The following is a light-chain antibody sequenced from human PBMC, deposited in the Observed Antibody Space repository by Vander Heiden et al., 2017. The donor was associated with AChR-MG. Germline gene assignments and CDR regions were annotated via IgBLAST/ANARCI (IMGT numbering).Light chain of an antibody. Sequence: QFVLTQPPSVSAAPGQKVTVSCSGTSSNVGNNYVSWYQQLPGTAPHLLIFDNNQRSSGIPDRFSASKSGTSATLDINGLQTGDEADYYCGTWDNSLSVVVFGGGTKLTVL. J-gene: IGLJ2*01. CDR3: GTWDNSLSVVV. V-gene: IGLV1-51*01. CDR2: DNN. CDR1: SSNVGNNY.